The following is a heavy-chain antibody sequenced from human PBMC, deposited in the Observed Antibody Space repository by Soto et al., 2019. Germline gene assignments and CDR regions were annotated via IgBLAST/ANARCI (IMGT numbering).Heavy chain of an antibody. CDR2: IIPIFGTA. CDR3: ARDPITIFGPGGYGLDV. V-gene: IGHV1-69*12. J-gene: IGHJ6*02. CDR1: GGTFSSYA. D-gene: IGHD3-3*01. Sequence: QVQLVQSGAEVKKPGSSVKVSCKASGGTFSSYAISWVRQAPGQGLEWMGGIIPIFGTANYAQKFQGRVTITADESXSTXYMELSRLRPEDTAVYYCARDPITIFGPGGYGLDVWGQGTTVTVSS.